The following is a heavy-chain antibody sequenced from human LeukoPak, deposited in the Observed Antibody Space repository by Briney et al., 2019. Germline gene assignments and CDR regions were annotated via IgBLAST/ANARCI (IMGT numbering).Heavy chain of an antibody. J-gene: IGHJ4*02. V-gene: IGHV1-18*01. CDR2: ISPNNGHT. CDR1: GYSFTKYG. Sequence: ASVTVSCKASGYSFTKYGINWVRHVPGQGLEWMGWISPNNGHTNYAQNFQGRVTVTTDTSTSTAYMELRSLTSDDTAVYYCARDYRYYYGSGKYFPFDYWGQGTLVTVSS. CDR3: ARDYRYYYGSGKYFPFDY. D-gene: IGHD3-10*01.